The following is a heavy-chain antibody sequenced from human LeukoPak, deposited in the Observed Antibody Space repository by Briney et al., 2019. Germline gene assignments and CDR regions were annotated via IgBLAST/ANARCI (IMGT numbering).Heavy chain of an antibody. CDR3: ARGGKATVVTM. D-gene: IGHD4-23*01. CDR2: MYSSGST. V-gene: IGHV4-4*07. J-gene: IGHJ4*02. CDR1: GGSINSYY. Sequence: PSETLSLTCTVSGGSINSYYWTWIRQSAGKGLDWIGRMYSSGSTNYNPSLKSRVSMSVDTSKNQFSVKLTSVTAADTDVYYCARGGKATVVTMWGQGIMVTVSS.